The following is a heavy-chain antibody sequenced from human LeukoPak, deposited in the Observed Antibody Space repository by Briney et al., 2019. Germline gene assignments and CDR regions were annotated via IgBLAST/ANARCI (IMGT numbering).Heavy chain of an antibody. J-gene: IGHJ4*02. CDR3: AREAPHLFYYGSGSYQNY. V-gene: IGHV3-7*01. CDR2: IKQDGSEK. Sequence: AGGSLRLSCAASGFTFSSYWMSWVRQAPGKGLEWVANIKQDGSEKYYVDSVKGRFTISRDNAKNSLYLQMNSLRAEDTAVYYCAREAPHLFYYGSGSYQNYWGQGTLVTVSS. CDR1: GFTFSSYW. D-gene: IGHD3-10*01.